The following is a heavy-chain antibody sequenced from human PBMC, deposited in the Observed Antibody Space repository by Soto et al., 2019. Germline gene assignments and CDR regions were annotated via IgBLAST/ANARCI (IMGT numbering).Heavy chain of an antibody. Sequence: RASVKVSCKASGYTFTGYYIHWVRQAPGQGLEWMGWIHPNLGGTDHAQKFQGRVTLTRDTSVNTAYMELSNLTSDDTAIYYCARRRKSFWTGSPMDDYGMDVWGQGTTVTVSS. J-gene: IGHJ6*02. V-gene: IGHV1-2*02. CDR1: GYTFTGYY. CDR3: ARRRKSFWTGSPMDDYGMDV. D-gene: IGHD3-3*01. CDR2: IHPNLGGT.